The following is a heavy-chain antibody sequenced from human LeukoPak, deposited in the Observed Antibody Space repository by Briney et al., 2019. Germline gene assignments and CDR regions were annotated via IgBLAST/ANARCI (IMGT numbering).Heavy chain of an antibody. D-gene: IGHD5-24*01. V-gene: IGHV4-61*05. J-gene: IGHJ4*02. CDR3: ARSRRWLHFDY. Sequence: SETLSLTCTVSGGSISSSSYYWGWIRQPPGKGLEWIGYIYYSGSTNYNPSLKSRVTISVDTSKNQFSLKLSSVTAADTAVYYCARSRRWLHFDYWGQGTLVTVSS. CDR1: GGSISSSSYY. CDR2: IYYSGST.